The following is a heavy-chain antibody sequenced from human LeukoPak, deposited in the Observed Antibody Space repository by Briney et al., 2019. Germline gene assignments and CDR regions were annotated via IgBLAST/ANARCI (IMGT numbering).Heavy chain of an antibody. D-gene: IGHD3-22*01. Sequence: GASVKVSCKTSGYTFSDYYIHWIRQAPGQGLEWMGIINPNGGSTSYAQKFQGRVIMTSDTSTSTVYMDLSSLRSEDTAVYYCAKDLDTSGSTLDFWGLGTLVTASS. J-gene: IGHJ4*02. CDR2: INPNGGST. CDR3: AKDLDTSGSTLDF. V-gene: IGHV1-46*01. CDR1: GYTFSDYY.